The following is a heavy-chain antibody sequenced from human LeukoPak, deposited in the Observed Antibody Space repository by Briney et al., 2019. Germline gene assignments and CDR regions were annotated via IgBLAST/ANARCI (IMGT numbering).Heavy chain of an antibody. CDR3: AKDAQGGSGSYSWGTFDY. V-gene: IGHV3-23*01. J-gene: IGHJ4*02. D-gene: IGHD3-10*01. CDR2: ISGSVSIT. CDR1: GFTFSSYA. Sequence: GGSLRLSCAASGFTFSSYAMSWVRRAPGKGPEWVSGISGSVSITVYTDSVKGRFTVSRDNSKNTLYLQMNSLRDEDTAVYYCAKDAQGGSGSYSWGTFDYWGQGTLVTVSS.